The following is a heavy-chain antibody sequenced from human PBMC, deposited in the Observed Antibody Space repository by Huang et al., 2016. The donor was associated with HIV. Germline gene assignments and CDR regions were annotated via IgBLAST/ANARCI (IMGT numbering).Heavy chain of an antibody. Sequence: QLQLQESGPGLVRPSETLSLICTVSGGSITDSNYYWGWIRQPPGKGLAWIGSSYYSGDTDYNPSLKSRVTMSVDTSKKRFSLDIRSVAVADTAIYYCARHFGSWSGYFDSWGQGTLVPVSS. CDR2: SYYSGDT. CDR3: ARHFGSWSGYFDS. J-gene: IGHJ4*02. CDR1: GGSITDSNYY. D-gene: IGHD3-10*01. V-gene: IGHV4-39*01.